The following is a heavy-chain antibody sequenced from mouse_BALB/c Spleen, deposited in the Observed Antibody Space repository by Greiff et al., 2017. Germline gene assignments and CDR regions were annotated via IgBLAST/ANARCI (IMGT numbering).Heavy chain of an antibody. CDR3: ARGNYGHPGDYFDY. Sequence: QVQLQQSGPELVKPGASVKISCKASGYAFSSSWMNWVKQRPGQGLEWIGRIYPGDGDTNYNGKFKGKATLTADKSSSTAYMQLSSLTSVDSAVYFCARGNYGHPGDYFDYWGQGTTLTVSS. CDR2: IYPGDGDT. CDR1: GYAFSSSW. V-gene: IGHV1-82*01. J-gene: IGHJ2*01. D-gene: IGHD2-1*01.